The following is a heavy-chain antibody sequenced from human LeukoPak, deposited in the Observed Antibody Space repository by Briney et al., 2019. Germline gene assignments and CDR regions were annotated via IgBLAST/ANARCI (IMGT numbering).Heavy chain of an antibody. Sequence: ASVNVSCKASGYTFTVYYMHWVRQAPGQGLEWMGRINSNSGGTNYAQKFQGRVTMTRDTSISTAYMELSRLRSDDAAVYYCARDRAKRFDYWGQGTLVTVSS. V-gene: IGHV1-2*06. CDR1: GYTFTVYY. CDR3: ARDRAKRFDY. D-gene: IGHD3-10*01. J-gene: IGHJ4*02. CDR2: INSNSGGT.